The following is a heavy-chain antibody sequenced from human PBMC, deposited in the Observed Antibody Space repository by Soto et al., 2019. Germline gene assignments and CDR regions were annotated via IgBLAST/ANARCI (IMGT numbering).Heavy chain of an antibody. Sequence: PSETLSLTCTVSGGSISSYYWSWIRQPPGKGLEWIGYIYYSGSTNYNPSLKSRVTISVDTSKNQFSLKLSSVTAADTAVYYCARELTYCSSNSCPVGDWSDPWGQGTLVTVSS. D-gene: IGHD2-2*01. V-gene: IGHV4-59*01. CDR3: ARELTYCSSNSCPVGDWSDP. J-gene: IGHJ5*02. CDR2: IYYSGST. CDR1: GGSISSYY.